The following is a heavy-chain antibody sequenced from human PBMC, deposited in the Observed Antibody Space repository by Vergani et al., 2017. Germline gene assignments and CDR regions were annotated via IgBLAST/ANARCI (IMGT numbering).Heavy chain of an antibody. CDR1: GYSFTSCW. D-gene: IGHD2-2*01. CDR2: IYPGDSDT. V-gene: IGHV5-51*03. Sequence: EVQLVQSGAEVKKPGESLKISCKGSGYSFTSCWIGWVRQMPGKGLEWMGIIYPGDSDTRYSPSFQGQVTISADKSISTAYLQWSSLKASDTAMYYCARRTAYCSSTSCSFYMDVWGKGTTVTVSS. J-gene: IGHJ6*03. CDR3: ARRTAYCSSTSCSFYMDV.